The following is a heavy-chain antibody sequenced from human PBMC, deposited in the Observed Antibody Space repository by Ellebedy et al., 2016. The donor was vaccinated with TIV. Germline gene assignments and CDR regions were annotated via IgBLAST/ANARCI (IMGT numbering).Heavy chain of an antibody. V-gene: IGHV7-4-1*01. D-gene: IGHD1-1*01. J-gene: IGHJ5*01. CDR3: AKRRNWNHPRGNWFDS. Sequence: AASVKVSCKASGYTFTNYGITWVRQAPGQGLEWMGWIDTNSRNPTYAQDFTGRFVFSLDTSVSTAYLQIDSLKADDTAVYYCAKRRNWNHPRGNWFDSWGQGTLVTVSS. CDR1: GYTFTNYG. CDR2: IDTNSRNP.